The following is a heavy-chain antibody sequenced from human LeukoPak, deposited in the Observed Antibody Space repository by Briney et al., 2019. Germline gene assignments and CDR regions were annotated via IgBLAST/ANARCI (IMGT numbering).Heavy chain of an antibody. D-gene: IGHD2/OR15-2a*01. CDR2: IKSDGSSE. Sequence: PGGSLRLSCAASGFTFRSSWMHWVRQAPGKGPEWVSRIKSDGSSEGYAEPVKGRFTISRDNTKNTLYLQMNSLRAEDTAVYYCARVGGEFLGAFDIWGQGTMVTVSS. J-gene: IGHJ3*02. CDR1: GFTFRSSW. V-gene: IGHV3-74*01. CDR3: ARVGGEFLGAFDI.